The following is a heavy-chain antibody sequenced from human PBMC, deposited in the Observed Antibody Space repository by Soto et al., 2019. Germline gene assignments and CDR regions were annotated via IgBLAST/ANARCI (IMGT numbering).Heavy chain of an antibody. V-gene: IGHV3-33*01. Sequence: QVQLVESGGGVVQPWRSLRLSCAASGFTFSIYCMHWVRQAPGKGLEWVAVIWYDGSNKYYADSVKGRFAISRDNSENPLYLQMNSRRAEDTAVYYCARVSQRWYAVWYFDLWGRGTLVTVSS. CDR1: GFTFSIYC. D-gene: IGHD2-15*01. CDR3: ARVSQRWYAVWYFDL. J-gene: IGHJ2*01. CDR2: IWYDGSNK.